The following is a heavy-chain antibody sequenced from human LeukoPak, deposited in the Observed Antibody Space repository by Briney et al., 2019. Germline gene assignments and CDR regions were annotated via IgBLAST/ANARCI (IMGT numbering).Heavy chain of an antibody. V-gene: IGHV3-30*01. CDR2: ISYDGSNK. J-gene: IGHJ6*03. Sequence: GGSLRLSCAASGFTFSSYAMHWVRQAPGKGLEWVAVISYDGSNKYYADSLKGRFTISRDNSKNTLYLQMNSLRAEDTAVYYCARDSWLELRDYYYYMDVWGKGTTVSVSS. CDR3: ARDSWLELRDYYYYMDV. CDR1: GFTFSSYA. D-gene: IGHD1-7*01.